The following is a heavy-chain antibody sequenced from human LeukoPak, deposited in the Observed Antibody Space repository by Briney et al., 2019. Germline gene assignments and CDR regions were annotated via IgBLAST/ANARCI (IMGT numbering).Heavy chain of an antibody. J-gene: IGHJ4*02. CDR2: INPSGGST. CDR1: GYTFTSYY. V-gene: IGHV1-46*01. CDR3: AIAAAAFDY. Sequence: ASVKVSCKASGYTFTSYYMHLVRQAPGQGLEWMGIINPSGGSTSFAQKFQGRVTMTRDTSTSTVYMELSSLTSEDTAVYYCAIAAAAFDYWGQGTLVTVSS. D-gene: IGHD6-13*01.